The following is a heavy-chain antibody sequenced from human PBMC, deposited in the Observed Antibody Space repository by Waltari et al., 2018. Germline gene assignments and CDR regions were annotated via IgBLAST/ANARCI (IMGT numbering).Heavy chain of an antibody. Sequence: QVRLVASGGGVVQPWRSVSLSCEAYGFPFRHYDMYWVRQAPGKGLEWVAVIAYDGINKFYVDSAKGRFTISRDNSWNTLYLQMNSLRVEDTAVYYCAKRGSRDSSGWFPELDYWGQGALVTVSS. CDR3: AKRGSRDSSGWFPELDY. CDR1: GFPFRHYD. CDR2: IAYDGINK. J-gene: IGHJ4*02. D-gene: IGHD6-19*01. V-gene: IGHV3-30*18.